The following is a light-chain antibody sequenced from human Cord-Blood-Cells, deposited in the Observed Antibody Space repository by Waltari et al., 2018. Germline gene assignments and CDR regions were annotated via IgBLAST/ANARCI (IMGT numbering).Light chain of an antibody. CDR1: QSLLHSDGNTY. CDR3: MQATQFPQT. CDR2: KIS. J-gene: IGKJ1*01. Sequence: VMTPTPLSSAFTLGRLAPMSCRSSQSLLHSDGNTYLSLLQQRPGQPPRLLIYKISIRFSGVPDRFSGRGAGTDFTLKISRVEAEDVGVYYCMQATQFPQTFGQGTKVEIK. V-gene: IGKV2-24*01.